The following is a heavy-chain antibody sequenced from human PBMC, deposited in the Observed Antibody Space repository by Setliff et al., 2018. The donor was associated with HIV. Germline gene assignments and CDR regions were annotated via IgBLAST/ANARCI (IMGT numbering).Heavy chain of an antibody. D-gene: IGHD3-22*01. J-gene: IGHJ5*02. V-gene: IGHV4-39*01. CDR3: ASRVYYYDSSGYLREEGFDP. CDR1: GGSINDERYY. Sequence: SETLSLTCSVSGGSINDERYYWSWIRQPPGKGLEWTGSIYQSGRTYYNPSLKSRLTMSVDTSKNQFSLKLSSVTAAGAAVYYCASRVYYYDSSGYLREEGFDPWGQGTLVTVSS. CDR2: IYQSGRT.